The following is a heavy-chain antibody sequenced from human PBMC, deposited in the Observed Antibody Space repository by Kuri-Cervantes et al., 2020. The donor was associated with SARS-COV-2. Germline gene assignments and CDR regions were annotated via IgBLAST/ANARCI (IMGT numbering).Heavy chain of an antibody. CDR1: GFNLSYFH. CDR3: ATEYRSSGKAGCFDY. CDR2: ISSDGSAQ. J-gene: IGHJ4*02. V-gene: IGHV3-30*09. D-gene: IGHD6-6*01. Sequence: GGSLRLSCAASGFNLSYFHVHWVRQAPGKGLQWVALISSDGSAQSYADSVKGRFAMSRDNSKNIVFLQMNSLTIEDTAIYSCATEYRSSGKAGCFDYWGQGTPVTVSS.